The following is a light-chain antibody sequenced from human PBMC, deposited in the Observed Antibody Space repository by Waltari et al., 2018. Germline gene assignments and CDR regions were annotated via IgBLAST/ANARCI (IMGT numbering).Light chain of an antibody. J-gene: IGLJ3*02. V-gene: IGLV1-40*01. Sequence: QSVLTQPPSVSGAPGQRVTISCTGSSSNIGAGYDVHWYQHLPGKVPKLLIYVNGARPSGVPLRFSGAKSGTSAYLAITGLQAEDEATYYCQSYDSLSGSMFGGGTKLTVL. CDR1: SSNIGAGYD. CDR3: QSYDSLSGSM. CDR2: VNG.